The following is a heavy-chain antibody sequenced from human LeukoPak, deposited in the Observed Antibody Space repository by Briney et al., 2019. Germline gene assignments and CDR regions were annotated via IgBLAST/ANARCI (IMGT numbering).Heavy chain of an antibody. CDR2: IYYSGST. Sequence: PSETLSLTCTVSGGSISSSSYYWGWIRQPPGKGLEWIGSIYYSGSTYYNPSLKSRVTISVDTSKNQFSLKLSSVTAADTAVYYCARRGSIAARRYFDYWGQGTLVTVSS. V-gene: IGHV4-39*01. D-gene: IGHD6-6*01. CDR1: GGSISSSSYY. CDR3: ARRGSIAARRYFDY. J-gene: IGHJ4*02.